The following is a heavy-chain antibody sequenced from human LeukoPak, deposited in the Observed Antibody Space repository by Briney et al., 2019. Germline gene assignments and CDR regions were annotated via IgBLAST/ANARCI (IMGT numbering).Heavy chain of an antibody. J-gene: IGHJ5*02. V-gene: IGHV4-4*07. CDR1: GGSISSYY. Sequence: SETLSLTCTVSGGSISSYYWSWIRQPAGKGLEWIGRIYTSGSTNYNPSLKSRVTMSVDTSKNQFSLKLSSVTAADTAVYYCARGPPGVIITSPWFDPWGQGTLVTVSS. D-gene: IGHD3-10*01. CDR2: IYTSGST. CDR3: ARGPPGVIITSPWFDP.